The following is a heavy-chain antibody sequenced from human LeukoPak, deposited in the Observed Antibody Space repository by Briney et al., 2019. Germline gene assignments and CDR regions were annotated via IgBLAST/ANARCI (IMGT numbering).Heavy chain of an antibody. V-gene: IGHV3-7*01. D-gene: IGHD3-22*01. CDR1: GFTFSPYW. J-gene: IGHJ4*02. CDR3: ARDGDVSGYSD. Sequence: GGSLRLSCAGSGFTFSPYWMSWVRQAPGKGLEWVANIKQDGSEKYYVDSVKGRFAISRDNAKNSLYLQMNSLRAEDTALYYCARDGDVSGYSDWGQGTPVTVSS. CDR2: IKQDGSEK.